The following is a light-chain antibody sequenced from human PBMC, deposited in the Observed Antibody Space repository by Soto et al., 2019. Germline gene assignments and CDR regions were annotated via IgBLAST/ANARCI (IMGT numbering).Light chain of an antibody. CDR3: GTWDSSLSAWV. V-gene: IGLV1-51*01. Sequence: QSVLTQPPSVSVAPGQKVTISCSGSSSNIGNNYVSWYQQVPGTAPKLLIYDNYKRPSGIPDRFSGSKSGTSATLGITGLQTGDEADYYCGTWDSSLSAWVFGGGTKVTVL. CDR1: SSNIGNNY. CDR2: DNY. J-gene: IGLJ3*02.